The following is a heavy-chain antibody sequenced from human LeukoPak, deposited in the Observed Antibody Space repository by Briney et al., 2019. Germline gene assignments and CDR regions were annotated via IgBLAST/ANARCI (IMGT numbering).Heavy chain of an antibody. V-gene: IGHV3-23*01. CDR1: GFTFSSYA. CDR2: ISGSGSST. D-gene: IGHD2-15*01. J-gene: IGHJ4*02. CDR3: AKAISCSDGTCSFFDY. Sequence: PGGSLRLSCAASGFTFSSYAMSWVRQAPGQGLEWVSAISGSGSSTYYADSVKGRFTISSDNSKNTLYLQVNSLRAEDTAVFYCAKAISCSDGTCSFFDYWGQGALVTVSS.